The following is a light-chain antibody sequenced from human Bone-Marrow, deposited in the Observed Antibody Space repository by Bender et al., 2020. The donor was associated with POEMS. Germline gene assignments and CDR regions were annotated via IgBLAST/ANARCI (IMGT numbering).Light chain of an antibody. CDR1: NLGEKF. J-gene: IGLJ3*02. V-gene: IGLV3-1*01. CDR3: QAWDSRKSV. CDR2: QDN. Sequence: SYDLTQPPSVSVSPGQTATISCSGQNLGEKFVCWYQQKPGQSPVVVVYQDNKRPSGIPERFAGSNSGNTATLTISGTQAMDEADYYCQAWDSRKSVFGGGTKVTVL.